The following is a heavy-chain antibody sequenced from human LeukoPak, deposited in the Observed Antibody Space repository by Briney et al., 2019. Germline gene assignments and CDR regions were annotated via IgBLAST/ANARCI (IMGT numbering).Heavy chain of an antibody. CDR3: ARLKGSDYDFWSGPPADYYYYYYMDV. Sequence: SETLSLTCTVSGGSISSSSYYWGWIRQPPGKGLEWIGSIYYSGSTYYNPSLKSRVTISVDTSKNQFSLKLSSVTAADPAVYYCARLKGSDYDFWSGPPADYYYYYYMDVWGKGTTVTVSS. D-gene: IGHD3-3*01. CDR1: GGSISSSSYY. J-gene: IGHJ6*03. V-gene: IGHV4-39*01. CDR2: IYYSGST.